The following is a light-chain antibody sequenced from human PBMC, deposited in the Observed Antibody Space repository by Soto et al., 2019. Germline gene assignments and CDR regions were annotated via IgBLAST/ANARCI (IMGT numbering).Light chain of an antibody. V-gene: IGKV3-20*01. Sequence: EIVLTQSPRTLSLSPGERATLSCRASQSVNSIYLAWYQQKPGQAPRLLICGASSRATGIPDRFSGSGSGTDFTLTISRLEPEDFALYYCQQYGGSPRTFGQGTKVDIK. CDR1: QSVNSIY. CDR2: GAS. J-gene: IGKJ1*01. CDR3: QQYGGSPRT.